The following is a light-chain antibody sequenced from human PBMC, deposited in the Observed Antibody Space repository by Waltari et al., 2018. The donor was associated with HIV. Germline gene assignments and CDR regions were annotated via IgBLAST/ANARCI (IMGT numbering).Light chain of an antibody. J-gene: IGKJ1*01. CDR3: QQRSNWPPWT. Sequence: EIVLTQSPATLSLSPGERATLSGRASQSVSSYLAWYKQKPGQAPRLLNYDASNRATGIPARFSGSGSGTDFTLTISSLEPEDFAVYYCQQRSNWPPWTFGQGTKVEIK. V-gene: IGKV3-11*01. CDR2: DAS. CDR1: QSVSSY.